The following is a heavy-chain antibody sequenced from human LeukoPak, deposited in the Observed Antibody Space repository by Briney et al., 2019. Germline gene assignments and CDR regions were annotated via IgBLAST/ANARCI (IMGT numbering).Heavy chain of an antibody. CDR2: INHSGST. CDR1: GGSFSGYY. Sequence: SETLSLTCAVYGGSFSGYYWSWIRQPPGKGLEWIGEINHSGSTNYNPSLKSRVTISVDTSKNQFSLKLSSVTAADTAVYYCARGRGSGSYYKNNWFDPWGQGTLVTVSS. D-gene: IGHD3-10*01. CDR3: ARGRGSGSYYKNNWFDP. J-gene: IGHJ5*02. V-gene: IGHV4-34*01.